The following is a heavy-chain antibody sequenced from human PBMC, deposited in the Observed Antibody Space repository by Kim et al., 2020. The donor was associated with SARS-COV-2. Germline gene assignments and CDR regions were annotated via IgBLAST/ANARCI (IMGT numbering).Heavy chain of an antibody. CDR3: AIDYYDSSGYYYFDY. J-gene: IGHJ4*02. V-gene: IGHV4-39*01. CDR2: IYYSGST. Sequence: SETLSLTCTVSGGSISRSSYYCGWIRQPPGKGLEWIGSIYYSGSTYYNPSLESRVTISADTSKKQFSLKLTSVTAADTAVYYCAIDYYDSSGYYYFDYWGQGTLVTVSS. CDR1: GGSISRSSYY. D-gene: IGHD3-22*01.